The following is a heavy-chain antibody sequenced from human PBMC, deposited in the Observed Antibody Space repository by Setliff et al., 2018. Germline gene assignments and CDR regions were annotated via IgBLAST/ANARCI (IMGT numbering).Heavy chain of an antibody. D-gene: IGHD2-8*01. CDR1: GYTFTSYG. Sequence: ASVKVSCKASGYTFTSYGISWVRQAPGQGLEWMGWISAYNGNTNYAQKLQGRVTMTTDTSTSTAYMELRGLRSDDTAVYYCAREGYCTNGVCNYFDYWGQGTLVTVSS. CDR2: ISAYNGNT. CDR3: AREGYCTNGVCNYFDY. V-gene: IGHV1-18*01. J-gene: IGHJ4*02.